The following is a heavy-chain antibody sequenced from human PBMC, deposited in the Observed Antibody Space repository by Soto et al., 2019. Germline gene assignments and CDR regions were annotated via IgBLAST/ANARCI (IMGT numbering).Heavy chain of an antibody. V-gene: IGHV4-31*03. CDR1: GGSISSGGYY. D-gene: IGHD3-10*01. CDR2: IYYSGST. J-gene: IGHJ4*02. CDR3: ARTGGRGVNDY. Sequence: PSETLSLTCTVSGGSISSGGYYWSWIRQHPGKGLEWIGYIYYSGSTYYNPSLKSRVTISVDTSKNQLSLKLSSVTAVDTAVYYCARTGGRGVNDYWGQGTLVTVSS.